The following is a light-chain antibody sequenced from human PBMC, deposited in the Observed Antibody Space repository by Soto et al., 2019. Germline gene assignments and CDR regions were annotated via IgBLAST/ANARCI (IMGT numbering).Light chain of an antibody. V-gene: IGKV1-16*01. Sequence: DIQMTQSPSLVSASVGDRVTITCRASQPINNRLAWFQQKPGKAPKSLIYRASYLQSGVPSRFSGSGSWTLFTLAINTLQPEDFGTYYCQHYDSYPLTFGGGNKVEIK. J-gene: IGKJ4*01. CDR2: RAS. CDR1: QPINNR. CDR3: QHYDSYPLT.